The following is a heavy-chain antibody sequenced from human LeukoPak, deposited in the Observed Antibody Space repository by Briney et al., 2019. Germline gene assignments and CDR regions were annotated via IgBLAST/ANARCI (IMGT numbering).Heavy chain of an antibody. CDR2: INPNSGDT. CDR1: GYTFSGYY. CDR3: ARWDGYSSSPDY. J-gene: IGHJ4*02. V-gene: IGHV1-2*02. D-gene: IGHD6-13*01. Sequence: ASVKVSCKASGYTFSGYYLHRVRQAPGQGLEWMGWINPNSGDTGYAQRFQGRVTMTRDTSIGTIYMEIYMELTGLRFDDTALYYCARWDGYSSSPDYWGQGTLVTVSS.